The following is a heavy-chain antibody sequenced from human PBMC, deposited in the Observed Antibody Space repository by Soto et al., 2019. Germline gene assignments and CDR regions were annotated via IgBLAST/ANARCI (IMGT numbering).Heavy chain of an antibody. Sequence: QSGGSLRLSCAASGFTFSSYAMSWVRQAPGKGLEWVSAISGSGGSTYYADSVKGRFTISRDNSKNTLYLQMNSLRAEDTAVYYCAKGLFPTSIAETNWFDPWGQGTLVTVSS. D-gene: IGHD6-6*01. CDR1: GFTFSSYA. V-gene: IGHV3-23*01. CDR3: AKGLFPTSIAETNWFDP. CDR2: ISGSGGST. J-gene: IGHJ5*02.